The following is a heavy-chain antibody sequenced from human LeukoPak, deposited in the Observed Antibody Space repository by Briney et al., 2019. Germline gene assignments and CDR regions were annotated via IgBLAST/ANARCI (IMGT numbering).Heavy chain of an antibody. Sequence: SETLSLICTVSGGSISSYYWSRIRQPPGKGLEWIGYIYYSGSTNYNPSLKSRVTISVDTSKNQFSLKLSSVTAADTAVYYCARFSSWDVWGSYLDYWGQGTLVTVSS. J-gene: IGHJ4*02. V-gene: IGHV4-59*01. CDR2: IYYSGST. CDR3: ARFSSWDVWGSYLDY. CDR1: GGSISSYY. D-gene: IGHD3-16*02.